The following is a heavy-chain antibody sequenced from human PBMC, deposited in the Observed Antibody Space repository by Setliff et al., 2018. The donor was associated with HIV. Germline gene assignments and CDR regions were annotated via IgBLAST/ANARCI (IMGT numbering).Heavy chain of an antibody. J-gene: IGHJ4*02. V-gene: IGHV4-39*01. D-gene: IGHD2-21*02. Sequence: PSETLSLTCAVSGASITTNSYYWGWIRQTPEKGLEWIGDFYYSGTTYYNPSLKSRATISVDTSQNQFSLRLSSVTAADTAVYHCARFVLAWFDFSTGAVEVTDPYAFDFWGQGILVTVPQ. CDR3: ARFVLAWFDFSTGAVEVTDPYAFDF. CDR2: FYYSGTT. CDR1: GASITTNSYY.